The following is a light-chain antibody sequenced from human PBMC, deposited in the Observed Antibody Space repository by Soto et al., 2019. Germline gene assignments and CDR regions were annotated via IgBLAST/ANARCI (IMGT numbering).Light chain of an antibody. Sequence: EIVLTQSPGTLSLSPGERATLSCRASQSVSSSYIAWYQQKAGQAPRLLIYGASNRATGIPDRFSGSGSGTDFILTISRLEPEDFAVYYCQHYGSSWTFGQGTKVDI. CDR2: GAS. J-gene: IGKJ1*01. V-gene: IGKV3-20*01. CDR3: QHYGSSWT. CDR1: QSVSSSY.